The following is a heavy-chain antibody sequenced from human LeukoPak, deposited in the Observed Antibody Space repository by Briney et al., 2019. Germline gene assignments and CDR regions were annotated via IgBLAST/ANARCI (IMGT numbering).Heavy chain of an antibody. Sequence: GAPVKVSCKVSGYTLTEFSMHWVRQAPGKGLEWMGGFDPEDGETIYAQELQGRVTMTKDTSTDTAYMELSSLRSDDTAFYYCARDGHRRYYYETGDYRFDYWGQGTLVTVSS. CDR1: GYTLTEFS. D-gene: IGHD3-22*01. J-gene: IGHJ4*02. CDR3: ARDGHRRYYYETGDYRFDY. V-gene: IGHV1-24*01. CDR2: FDPEDGET.